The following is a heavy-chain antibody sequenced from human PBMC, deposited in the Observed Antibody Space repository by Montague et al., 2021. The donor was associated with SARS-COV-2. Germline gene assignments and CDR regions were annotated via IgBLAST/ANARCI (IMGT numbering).Heavy chain of an antibody. V-gene: IGHV6-1*01. CDR2: TYYRSKWYN. D-gene: IGHD1-14*01. CDR1: GDSVSSNIAA. Sequence: CAISGDSVSSNIAAWNWIRQSPSRGLEWLGRTYYRSKWYNDYAVSVRSRITISPDTSKNQFSLQLNSVTPEDTAVYYCTQERGPGRTTWHYFDYWGHGTLVTVSS. J-gene: IGHJ4*01. CDR3: TQERGPGRTTWHYFDY.